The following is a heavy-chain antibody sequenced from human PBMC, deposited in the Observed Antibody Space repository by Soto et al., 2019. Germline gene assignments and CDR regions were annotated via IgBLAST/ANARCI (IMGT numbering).Heavy chain of an antibody. Sequence: SETLSLTCTVSGDSISEYYWSWIRQHPGKGLEWIGYIYYSGSTYYNPSLKSRVTISVDTSKNQFSLKLSSVTAADTAVYYCARSGYSYGPNPLLYWGQGTLVTVSS. CDR3: ARSGYSYGPNPLLY. CDR2: IYYSGST. V-gene: IGHV4-31*03. CDR1: GDSISEYY. D-gene: IGHD5-18*01. J-gene: IGHJ4*02.